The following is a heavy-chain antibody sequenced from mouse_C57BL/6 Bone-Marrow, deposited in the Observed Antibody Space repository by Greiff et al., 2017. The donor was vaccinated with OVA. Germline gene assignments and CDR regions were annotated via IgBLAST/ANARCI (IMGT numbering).Heavy chain of an antibody. J-gene: IGHJ4*01. D-gene: IGHD1-1*01. V-gene: IGHV1-50*01. CDR3: ARGTVVPVMDY. CDR2: IDPSDSYT. Sequence: QVQLQQPGAELVKPGASVKLSCKASGYTFTSYWMQWVKQRPGQGLEWIGEIDPSDSYTNYNQKFKGKATLTVDTSSSTAYMQLSSLTSEDSAVYYCARGTVVPVMDYWGQVTSVTVSS. CDR1: GYTFTSYW.